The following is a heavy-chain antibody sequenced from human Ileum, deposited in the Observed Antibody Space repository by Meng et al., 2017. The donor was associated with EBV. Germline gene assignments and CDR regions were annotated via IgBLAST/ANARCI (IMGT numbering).Heavy chain of an antibody. CDR2: IYNSGST. CDR3: ARDGYSSGSD. Sequence: QLQLPESGPGLAKPSQTLSLTCSGSGGSVSSGGNYWSWIRQPPGKGLEWIGYIYNSGSTNYNPSLKSRVTISVDTSKNQFSLKLSSVTAADTAVYYCARDGYSSGSDWGQGTLVTVSS. CDR1: GGSVSSGGNY. V-gene: IGHV4-61*08. J-gene: IGHJ4*02. D-gene: IGHD6-19*01.